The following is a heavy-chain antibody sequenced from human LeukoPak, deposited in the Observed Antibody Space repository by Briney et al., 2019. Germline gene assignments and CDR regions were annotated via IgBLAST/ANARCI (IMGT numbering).Heavy chain of an antibody. D-gene: IGHD4-17*01. J-gene: IGHJ4*02. CDR1: GFTFSSYS. CDR3: ARDRGDYDSAFDY. CDR2: ISSSSSTI. V-gene: IGHV3-48*01. Sequence: GGSLRLPCAASGFTFSSYSMHWVRQAPGKGLEWVSYISSSSSTIYYADSVKGRLTISRDNAKNSLYLQMNSLTAEDTAVYYCARDRGDYDSAFDYWGQGTLVTVSS.